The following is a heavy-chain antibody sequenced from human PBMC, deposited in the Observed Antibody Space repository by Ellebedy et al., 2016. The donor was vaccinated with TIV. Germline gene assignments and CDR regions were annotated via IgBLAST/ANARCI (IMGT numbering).Heavy chain of an antibody. V-gene: IGHV3-74*01. Sequence: GESLKISCAASGFTFSRYWMHWVRQAPGKGLVWVSRINTDGSSTVYADSVRGRFTISSDDARNTLYLQMNSLRAEDTAVYYCARNRYCSGGDCYALGYWGQGTLVTVSS. CDR2: INTDGSST. CDR3: ARNRYCSGGDCYALGY. D-gene: IGHD2-15*01. CDR1: GFTFSRYW. J-gene: IGHJ4*02.